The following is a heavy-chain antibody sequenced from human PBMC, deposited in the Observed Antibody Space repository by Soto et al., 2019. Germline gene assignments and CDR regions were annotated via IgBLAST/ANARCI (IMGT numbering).Heavy chain of an antibody. CDR2: IYYSGST. Sequence: PSETLSLTCTVSGGSISSGGYYWSWIRQQPGKGLEWIGYIYYSGSTYYNPSLKSRVTISVDTSKNQFSLKLSSVTAADTAVYYCARSGYSYGPNPLLYWGQGTLVTVSS. V-gene: IGHV4-31*03. J-gene: IGHJ4*02. D-gene: IGHD5-18*01. CDR1: GGSISSGGYY. CDR3: ARSGYSYGPNPLLY.